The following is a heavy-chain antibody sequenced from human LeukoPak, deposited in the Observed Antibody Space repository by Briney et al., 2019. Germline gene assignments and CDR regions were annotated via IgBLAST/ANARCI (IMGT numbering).Heavy chain of an antibody. J-gene: IGHJ6*02. D-gene: IGHD1-14*01. CDR2: IYYSGST. V-gene: IGHV4-59*01. Sequence: PSETLSLTCTVSGGSISSYYWSWIRQPPGKGLEWFGYIYYSGSTNYNPSLKSRVTISVDTSKNQFSLKLSSVTAADTAVYYCARENPYYYYGMDVWGQGTTVTVSS. CDR3: ARENPYYYYGMDV. CDR1: GGSISSYY.